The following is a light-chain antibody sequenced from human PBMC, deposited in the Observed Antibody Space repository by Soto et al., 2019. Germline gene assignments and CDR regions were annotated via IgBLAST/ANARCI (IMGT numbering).Light chain of an antibody. CDR3: QQRSNWPPEYT. J-gene: IGKJ2*01. CDR1: QSVSSY. Sequence: EIVLTQSPATLSLSPGERATLSCRASQSVSSYLAWYQQKPGQAPRLLIYDASNRATGIPARFSGSGSGTAFTLTISSLAPEDFAVYYCQQRSNWPPEYTFGQGTKLEIK. CDR2: DAS. V-gene: IGKV3-11*01.